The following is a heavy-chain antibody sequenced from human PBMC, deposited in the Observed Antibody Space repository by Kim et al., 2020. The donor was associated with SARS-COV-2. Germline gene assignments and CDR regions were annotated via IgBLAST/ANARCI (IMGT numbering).Heavy chain of an antibody. Sequence: GGSLRLSCAASGFIFSNYGMHWVRQAPGKGLEWVAVIWYDEKSEYNADSVRGRFTISRDNSKDTVYLQMNSLRAEDTAVYYCARALYYSNADAFDIRGQGTMVTVST. CDR2: IWYDEKSE. D-gene: IGHD2-2*01. J-gene: IGHJ3*02. CDR1: GFIFSNYG. CDR3: ARALYYSNADAFDI. V-gene: IGHV3-33*01.